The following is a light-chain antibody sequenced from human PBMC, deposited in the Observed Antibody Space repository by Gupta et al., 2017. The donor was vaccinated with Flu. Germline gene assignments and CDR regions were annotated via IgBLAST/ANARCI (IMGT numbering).Light chain of an antibody. CDR3: QLYNAYQT. CDR1: QSISSW. Sequence: DIQMTQSPSNLSASVGARVTSTCRASQSISSWLGWYQQKPGKAPKLLIYKASKGESGDTYRFSGCGYVKEFTPTSSSRQDDAFAIYYNQLYNAYQTFGPGTKVEIK. CDR2: KAS. J-gene: IGKJ1*01. V-gene: IGKV1-5*03.